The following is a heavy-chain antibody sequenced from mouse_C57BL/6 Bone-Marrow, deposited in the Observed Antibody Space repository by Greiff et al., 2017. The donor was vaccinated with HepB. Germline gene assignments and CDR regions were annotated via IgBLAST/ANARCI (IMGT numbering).Heavy chain of an antibody. CDR2: IDPENGDT. CDR3: TAMVTNGYFDF. CDR1: GFNIKDDY. J-gene: IGHJ2*01. D-gene: IGHD2-2*01. Sequence: EVHLVESGAELVRPGASVKLSCTASGFNIKDDYMHWVKQRPEQGLEWIGWIDPENGDTEYASKFQGKATITAATSSNTAYLQLSSLTSEDTAVYNCTAMVTNGYFDFWGQGTTLTVSS. V-gene: IGHV14-4*01.